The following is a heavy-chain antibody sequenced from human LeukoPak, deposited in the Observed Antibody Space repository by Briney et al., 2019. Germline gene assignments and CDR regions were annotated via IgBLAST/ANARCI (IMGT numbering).Heavy chain of an antibody. CDR1: RFTFSSYA. D-gene: IGHD3-22*01. CDR2: ISGSGGST. CDR3: AKARGTVVPPFDY. V-gene: IGHV3-23*01. J-gene: IGHJ4*02. Sequence: QPGGSLRLSCAASRFTFSSYAMSWVRQAPGKGLEWVSGISGSGGSTYYADSVEGRFTISRDNSKNTLYLQMDSLRAEDTAVYYCAKARGTVVPPFDYWGQGTLVTVSS.